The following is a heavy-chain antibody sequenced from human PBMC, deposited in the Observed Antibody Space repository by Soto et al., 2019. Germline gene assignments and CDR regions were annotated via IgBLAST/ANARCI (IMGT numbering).Heavy chain of an antibody. J-gene: IGHJ4*02. CDR2: ISYDGSNK. CDR1: GFTFTNYG. D-gene: IGHD2-15*01. Sequence: GGSLILSCAGSGFTFTNYGLHWVRQAPGKALEWVAAISYDGSNKYYADSVKGRFTISRDFSKNMLYLQMDSLRAEDTAVYYCAKDGAPRYCTRSSCHPAGAYWGQGTLVTVSS. V-gene: IGHV3-30*18. CDR3: AKDGAPRYCTRSSCHPAGAY.